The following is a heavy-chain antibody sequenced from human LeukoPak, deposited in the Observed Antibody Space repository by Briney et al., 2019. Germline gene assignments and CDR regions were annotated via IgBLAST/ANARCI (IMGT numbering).Heavy chain of an antibody. Sequence: GGSLRLSCAASGFTVSSNYMSWVHQAPGKGLEWVSVIYSGGSTYYADSVKGRFTIPRDNSKNTLYLQMNSLRAEDTAVYYCARDPPHYDILTGYYIEKGAFDIWGQGTMVTVSS. CDR1: GFTVSSNY. CDR2: IYSGGST. V-gene: IGHV3-53*01. CDR3: ARDPPHYDILTGYYIEKGAFDI. D-gene: IGHD3-9*01. J-gene: IGHJ3*02.